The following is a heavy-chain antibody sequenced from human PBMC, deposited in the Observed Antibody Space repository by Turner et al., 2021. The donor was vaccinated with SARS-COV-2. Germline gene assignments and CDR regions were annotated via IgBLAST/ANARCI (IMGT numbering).Heavy chain of an antibody. Sequence: EVQLVESGGVLVQPGGSLRRSCAACGFTFSSSHMNWVRQAPGKGVEWVSYICGGGSTIYYGDFMKGRVAVSRDNAKNSLYLQVNSLRVEDTAVYYWARGRSWNYWGQGTLITVSS. CDR3: ARGRSWNY. D-gene: IGHD1-26*01. J-gene: IGHJ4*02. V-gene: IGHV3-48*03. CDR2: ICGGGSTI. CDR1: GFTFSSSH.